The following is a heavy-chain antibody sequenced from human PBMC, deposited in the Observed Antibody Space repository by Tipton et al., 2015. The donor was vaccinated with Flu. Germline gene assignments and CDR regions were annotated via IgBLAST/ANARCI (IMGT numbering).Heavy chain of an antibody. CDR1: GYSFTNNW. CDR2: VNLRDSDA. D-gene: IGHD5-12*01. CDR3: ARRAYRGYDTFDLDY. J-gene: IGHJ4*02. V-gene: IGHV5-51*01. Sequence: QLVQSGAEVKEPGESLEISCKASGYSFTNNWIGWVRQMPGKGLEWMGIVNLRDSDARYSPSFQGQVSMSADKSVSTAYLRWTSLKASDTAMYYCARRAYRGYDTFDLDYWGQGTLVTASS.